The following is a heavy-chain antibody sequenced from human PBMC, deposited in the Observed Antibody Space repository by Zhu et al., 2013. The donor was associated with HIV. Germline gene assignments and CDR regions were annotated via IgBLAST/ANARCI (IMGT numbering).Heavy chain of an antibody. D-gene: IGHD3-10*01. V-gene: IGHV3-30*18. J-gene: IGHJ4*02. CDR2: ISYDESHN. Sequence: QVQLVESGGGLVQPGGSLRLSCAASGFTFSSYEMNWVRQAPGKGLEWVAAISYDESHNYYADSVQGRFTISRDNSKNTLFLQMNSLGAEDTAVYYCAKVAYHGSGTATFASWGQGTLVTVSS. CDR1: GFTFSSYE. CDR3: AKVAYHGSGTATFAS.